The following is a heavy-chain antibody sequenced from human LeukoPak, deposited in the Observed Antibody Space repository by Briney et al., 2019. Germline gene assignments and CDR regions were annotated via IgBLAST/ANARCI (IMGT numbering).Heavy chain of an antibody. CDR3: ARVDSNYYYYYGMDV. J-gene: IGHJ6*02. CDR2: INGGNGNT. Sequence: ASVKVSCKASGYTFTSYAMHWVRQAPGQRLEWMEWINGGNGNTKYSQKFQGRVTITRDTSASTAYMELSSLRSEDTAVYYRARVDSNYYYYYGMDVWGQGTTVTVSS. CDR1: GYTFTSYA. D-gene: IGHD3-22*01. V-gene: IGHV1-3*01.